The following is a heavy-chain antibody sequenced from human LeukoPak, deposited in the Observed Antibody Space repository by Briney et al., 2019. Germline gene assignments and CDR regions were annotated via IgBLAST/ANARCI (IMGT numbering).Heavy chain of an antibody. CDR2: ISSSSSYI. V-gene: IGHV3-21*01. Sequence: PGGSLRLSCAASGFTFSSYSMTWVRQAPGKGLEWVSSISSSSSYIYYADSVKGRFTISRDNAKNSLYLQMNSLRAEDTAVYYCARAPYSSSLNFDYWGQGTLVTVSS. D-gene: IGHD6-6*01. CDR1: GFTFSSYS. J-gene: IGHJ4*02. CDR3: ARAPYSSSLNFDY.